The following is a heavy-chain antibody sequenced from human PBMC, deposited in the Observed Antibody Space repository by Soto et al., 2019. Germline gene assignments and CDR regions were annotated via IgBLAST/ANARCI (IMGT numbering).Heavy chain of an antibody. CDR2: IYWDDDK. CDR3: AHKSGGYSSSWYYYYYYMDV. V-gene: IGHV2-5*02. J-gene: IGHJ6*03. CDR1: GFSLSTSGVG. D-gene: IGHD6-13*01. Sequence: SGPTLVNPTQTLTLTCTFSGFSLSTSGVGVGWIRQPPGKALEWLALIYWDDDKRYSPSLKSRLTITKDTSKNQVVLTMTNMDPVDTATYYFAHKSGGYSSSWYYYYYYMDVWGKGTTVTVSS.